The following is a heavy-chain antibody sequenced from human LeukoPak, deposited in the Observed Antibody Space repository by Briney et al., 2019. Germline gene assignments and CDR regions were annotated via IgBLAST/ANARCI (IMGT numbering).Heavy chain of an antibody. CDR2: INSDGSAT. CDR3: ASDSPYYGMDV. CDR1: GFTFRTYW. V-gene: IGHV3-74*01. J-gene: IGHJ6*02. Sequence: PGGSLRLSCAVSGFTFRTYWMHWVRHVPGKGLVWVSRINSDGSATIYADSVRGRFTISRDNAKNTLYLQMSGLRVEDTAVYHCASDSPYYGMDVWGQGTTVTVSS.